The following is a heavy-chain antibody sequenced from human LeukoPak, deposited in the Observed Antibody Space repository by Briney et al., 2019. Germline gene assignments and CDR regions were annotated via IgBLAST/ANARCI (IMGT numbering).Heavy chain of an antibody. V-gene: IGHV3-9*01. D-gene: IGHD4-17*01. CDR3: ARDSTVTTFDYYMDV. J-gene: IGHJ6*03. CDR1: GFTFDDYA. CDR2: ISWNSGSI. Sequence: GGSLRLSCAASGFTFDDYAMHWVRQAPGKGLEWVSGISWNSGSIGYADSVKGRFTISRDNAKNSLYLQMNSLRAEDTAVYYCARDSTVTTFDYYMDVWGKGTTVTVSS.